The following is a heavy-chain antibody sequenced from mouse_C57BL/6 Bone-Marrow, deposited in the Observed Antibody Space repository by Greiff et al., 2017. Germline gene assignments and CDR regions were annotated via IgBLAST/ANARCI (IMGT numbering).Heavy chain of an antibody. J-gene: IGHJ4*01. Sequence: VQLQQPGAELVKPGASVKLSCKASGYTFTSYWMQWVKQRPGQGLEWIGEIDPSASYTNYNQKFKGKATLTVDTSSSTAYMQLSSLTSEDSAVYYCAREGEDENYYAMDYWGQGTSVTVSS. CDR1: GYTFTSYW. CDR3: AREGEDENYYAMDY. V-gene: IGHV1-50*01. CDR2: IDPSASYT.